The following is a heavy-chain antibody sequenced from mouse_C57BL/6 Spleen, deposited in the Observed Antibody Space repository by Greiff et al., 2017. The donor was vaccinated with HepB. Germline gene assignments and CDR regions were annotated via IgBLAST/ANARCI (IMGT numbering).Heavy chain of an antibody. V-gene: IGHV14-2*01. CDR2: IDPEDGDT. J-gene: IGHJ3*01. D-gene: IGHD2-4*01. CDR1: GFNIKDYY. Sequence: EVQLQQSGAELVKPGASVKLSCTASGFNIKDYYMHWVKQRTEQGLEWIGRIDPEDGDTKYAPKFQGKATITADTSSNTAYLQLSSLTSEDTAVYYCARYYDYDEGAWFAYWGQGTLVTVSA. CDR3: ARYYDYDEGAWFAY.